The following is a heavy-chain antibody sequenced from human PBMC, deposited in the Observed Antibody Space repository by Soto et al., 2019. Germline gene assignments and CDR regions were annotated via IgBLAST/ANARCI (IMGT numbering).Heavy chain of an antibody. J-gene: IGHJ4*02. Sequence: GGSLRLSCAASGFIFSNYAMSWVRQAPGKGLEWVSHISVSTTGTYYADSVKGRFTISRDNSKNTLYLQMNGLRADDTAVFCCARTYSSSFSSFDYWGQGTLVTVSS. V-gene: IGHV3-23*01. CDR2: ISVSTTGT. D-gene: IGHD6-19*01. CDR3: ARTYSSSFSSFDY. CDR1: GFIFSNYA.